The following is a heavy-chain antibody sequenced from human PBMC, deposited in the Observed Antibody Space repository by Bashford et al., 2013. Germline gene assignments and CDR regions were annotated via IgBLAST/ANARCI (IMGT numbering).Heavy chain of an antibody. J-gene: IGHJ4*02. CDR1: GFTFTGSR. CDR3: TTQIQSGEAPY. Sequence: SLRLSCAASGFTFTGSRVHWVRQASGKGPEWVGRIRSKADNYATAYPASVKGRFTISRDDSKSTAYLQMNSLKIEDTAVYYCTTQIQSGEAPYWGQGTLVTVSS. D-gene: IGHD4-17*01. CDR2: IRSKADNYAT. V-gene: IGHV3-73*01.